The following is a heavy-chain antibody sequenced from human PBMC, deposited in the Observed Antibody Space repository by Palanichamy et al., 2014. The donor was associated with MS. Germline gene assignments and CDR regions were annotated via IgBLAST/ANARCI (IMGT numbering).Heavy chain of an antibody. CDR1: GGSFSGYY. V-gene: IGHV4-34*01. D-gene: IGHD3-22*01. J-gene: IGHJ4*02. Sequence: QVQLQQWGAGLLKPSETLSLTCAVYGGSFSGYYWSWIRQPPGKGLEWIGEINHSGSTNYNPSLESRVTISVDTSKNQFSLKLSSVTAADTAVYYCARFPITMIVVGYFDYWGQGTLVTVSS. CDR2: INHSGST. CDR3: ARFPITMIVVGYFDY.